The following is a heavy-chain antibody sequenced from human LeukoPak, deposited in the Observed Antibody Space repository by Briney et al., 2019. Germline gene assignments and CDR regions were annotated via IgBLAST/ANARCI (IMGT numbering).Heavy chain of an antibody. CDR1: GLIFSNYW. CDR2: IKEDGSET. Sequence: GGSLRLSCAASGLIFSNYWMTWVRQAPGKGLEWVANIKEDGSETYYVDSVKGRFTITRDNSKNTLFLQMNSLRAEDTAVYYCARDWDDYGDYLPLDYWGQGTLVTVSS. CDR3: ARDWDDYGDYLPLDY. V-gene: IGHV3-7*03. D-gene: IGHD4-17*01. J-gene: IGHJ4*02.